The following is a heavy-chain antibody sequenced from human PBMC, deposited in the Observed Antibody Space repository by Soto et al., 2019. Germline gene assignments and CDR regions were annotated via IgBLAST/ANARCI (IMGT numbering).Heavy chain of an antibody. V-gene: IGHV3-74*01. J-gene: IGHJ2*01. D-gene: IGHD2-15*01. CDR2: INSDGSST. CDR1: GFTFSSYW. CDR3: GRDRGVVAWGYFDL. Sequence: EVQLVESGGGLVQPGGSLRLSCAASGFTFSSYWMHWVRQAPGKGLVWVSRINSDGSSTSYADSVKGRFTISRDNAKNTLYLPMNSLRAEDTAVYYCGRDRGVVAWGYFDLWGRGTLVTVSS.